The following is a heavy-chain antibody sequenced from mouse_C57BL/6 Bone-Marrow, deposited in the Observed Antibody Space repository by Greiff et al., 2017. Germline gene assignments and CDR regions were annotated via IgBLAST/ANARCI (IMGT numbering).Heavy chain of an antibody. D-gene: IGHD2-3*01. V-gene: IGHV1-47*01. CDR3: ARGGYYEGYWYFDV. CDR2: FHPYNDDT. J-gene: IGHJ1*03. CDR1: GYTFTTYP. Sequence: VQLQQSGAELVKPGASVKMSCKASGYTFTTYPIEWMKQNHGKSLEWIGNFHPYNDDTKYNEKFKGKAKLTVEKSYRTVYLKLSRLTSNDSAVSSCARGGYYEGYWYFDVWGTGTTVTVSS.